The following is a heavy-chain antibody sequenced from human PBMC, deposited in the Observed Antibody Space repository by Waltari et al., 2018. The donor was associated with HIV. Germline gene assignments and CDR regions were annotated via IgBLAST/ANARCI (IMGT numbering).Heavy chain of an antibody. CDR1: GYPFTAYY. CDR3: ASSSDGGRN. CDR2: INPNNGGT. V-gene: IGHV1-2*02. Sequence: QVQLVQSGAEVKKPGASVRVSCKASGYPFTAYYIPWGRQAPGQGLEWMGWINPNNGGTKYAQKFQGRVTMTRDTPMSTAYMEMSSLIADDAAVIYCASSSDGGRNWGQGTLVTVSS. J-gene: IGHJ1*01.